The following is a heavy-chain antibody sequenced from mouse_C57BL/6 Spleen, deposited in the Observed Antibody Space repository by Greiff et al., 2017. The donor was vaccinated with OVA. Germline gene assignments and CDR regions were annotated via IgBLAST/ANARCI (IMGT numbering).Heavy chain of an antibody. V-gene: IGHV1-22*01. CDR2: INPNNGGT. CDR1: GYTFTDYN. Sequence: VQLQQSGPELVKPGASVKMSCKASGYTFTDYNMHWVKQSHGKSLEWIGYINPNNGGTSYNQKFKGKATLTVNKSSSTAYMELRSLTSEESAVYYCARSGTRGAWFAYWGQGTLVTVSA. CDR3: ARSGTRGAWFAY. D-gene: IGHD4-1*01. J-gene: IGHJ3*01.